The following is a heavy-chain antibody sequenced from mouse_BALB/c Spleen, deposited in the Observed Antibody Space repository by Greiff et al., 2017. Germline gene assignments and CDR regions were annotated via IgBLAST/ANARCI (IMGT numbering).Heavy chain of an antibody. J-gene: IGHJ1*01. CDR2: IYPGDGDT. V-gene: IGHV1-80*01. CDR3: ARRYYGNYFDV. D-gene: IGHD2-1*01. Sequence: QVQLKQSGAELVRPGSSVKISCKASGYAFSSYWMNWVKQRPGQGLEWIGQIYPGDGDTNYNGKFKGKATLTADKSSSTAYMQLSSLTSENSAVYFCARRYYGNYFDVWGAGTTVTVSS. CDR1: GYAFSSYW.